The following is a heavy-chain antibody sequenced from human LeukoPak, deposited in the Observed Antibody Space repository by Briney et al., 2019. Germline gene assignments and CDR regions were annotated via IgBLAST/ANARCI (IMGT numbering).Heavy chain of an antibody. CDR3: ARERGYSYGRGEFDY. CDR2: IIPLFGTA. D-gene: IGHD5-18*01. CDR1: GGTFSSYP. Sequence: SVKVSCKASGGTFSSYPISWVRQAPGQGLEWMGGIIPLFGTANYAQKFQGRVTITTDESTSTAYMALSSLRSEDTAVYYCARERGYSYGRGEFDYWGQGTLVTVSS. V-gene: IGHV1-69*05. J-gene: IGHJ4*02.